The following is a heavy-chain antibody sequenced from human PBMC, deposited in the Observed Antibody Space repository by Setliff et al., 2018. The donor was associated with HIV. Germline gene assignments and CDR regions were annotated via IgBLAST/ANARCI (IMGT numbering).Heavy chain of an antibody. Sequence: SETLSLTCTVSGASISSHYWSWIRQPPGKGLGWVGYICYSGSTNYNPSLNLRVTISVDTSKKRFSLKLRSVTAADTAVYYCARVYYYDSSGYSEPYYMDVWGKGTPVTVSS. CDR3: ARVYYYDSSGYSEPYYMDV. CDR1: GASISSHY. J-gene: IGHJ6*03. D-gene: IGHD3-22*01. CDR2: ICYSGST. V-gene: IGHV4-59*11.